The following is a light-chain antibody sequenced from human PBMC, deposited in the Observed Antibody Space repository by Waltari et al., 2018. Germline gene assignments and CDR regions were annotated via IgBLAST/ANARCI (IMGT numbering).Light chain of an antibody. CDR2: AAS. J-gene: IGKJ2*01. V-gene: IGKV1-9*01. Sequence: DIQLTQSPSFLSASVGDRVTITCRARQAISSYLAWYQQKSGKAPKRLIYAASTLQSGVPSRFSGSGSGTEFTFTISSLQPEDFATYYCQQVNSYPYTFGQGTKLEIK. CDR3: QQVNSYPYT. CDR1: QAISSY.